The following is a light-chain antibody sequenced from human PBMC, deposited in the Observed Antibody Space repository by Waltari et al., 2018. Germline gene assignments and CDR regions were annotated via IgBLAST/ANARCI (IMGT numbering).Light chain of an antibody. J-gene: IGKJ4*01. CDR2: GAS. CDR3: QQRSSWPLT. V-gene: IGKV3-11*01. Sequence: EIVLTQSPATLSLSPGERATLSCRASQSVSSYLVWHQQRPGQASRLLIHGASNRAAGSPARFSGSGSWTDFTLTISSLEPEDFAVYYCQQRSSWPLTFGGATKVEIK. CDR1: QSVSSY.